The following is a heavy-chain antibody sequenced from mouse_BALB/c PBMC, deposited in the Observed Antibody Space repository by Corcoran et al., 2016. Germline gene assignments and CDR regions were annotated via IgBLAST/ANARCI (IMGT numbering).Heavy chain of an antibody. CDR1: GYTFTAYY. V-gene: IGHV1-84*02. D-gene: IGHD4-1*01. J-gene: IGHJ1*01. Sequence: QIQLQQSGPELVKPGASVTISCKASGYTFTAYYINWVKQKPGQGREWIGWIYPGSDNTKYNEKFKGKATFTVDTSSSTAYMQLSSLTSEDTAVYFCARELGTGRSLDVWGAGTTVTVSA. CDR2: IYPGSDNT. CDR3: ARELGTGRSLDV.